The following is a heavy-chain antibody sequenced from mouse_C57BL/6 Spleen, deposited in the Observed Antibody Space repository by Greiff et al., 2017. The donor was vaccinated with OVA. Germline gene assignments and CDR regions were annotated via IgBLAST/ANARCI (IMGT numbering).Heavy chain of an antibody. CDR3: ARRGNYYGSSPFDY. J-gene: IGHJ2*01. V-gene: IGHV5-4*03. Sequence: EVKVVESGGGLVKPGGSLKLSCAASGFTFSSYAMSWVRQTPDKRLEWVATISDGGSYTYYPDNVKGRFTISRDNAKNNLYLQMSHLKSEDTAMYYCARRGNYYGSSPFDYWGQGTTLTVSS. CDR2: ISDGGSYT. CDR1: GFTFSSYA. D-gene: IGHD1-1*01.